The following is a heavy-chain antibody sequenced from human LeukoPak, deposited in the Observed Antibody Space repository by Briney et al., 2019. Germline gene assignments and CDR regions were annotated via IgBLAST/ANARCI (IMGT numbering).Heavy chain of an antibody. CDR3: AKAYCSGVSYYVRGFDY. J-gene: IGHJ4*02. V-gene: IGHV3-23*01. CDR1: GFTFSSYA. CDR2: IGAGAGST. Sequence: GGSLRLSCAASGFTFSSYAMSWVRQAPGKGLEWVSTIGAGAGSTYYADSVKGRCTISSDKSTNTLYLIMNSLRAEDTAVYYCAKAYCSGVSYYVRGFDYWGQGTLVTVSS. D-gene: IGHD2-15*01.